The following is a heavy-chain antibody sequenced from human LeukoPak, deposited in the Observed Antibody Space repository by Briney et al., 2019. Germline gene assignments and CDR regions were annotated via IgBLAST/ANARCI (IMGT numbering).Heavy chain of an antibody. CDR2: ILYDGSNE. D-gene: IGHD6-19*01. V-gene: IGHV3-30*03. CDR3: ARETEREAVAGPYVDV. Sequence: PGRSLGLSCAASGFTFNSYGMHWVRQAPGKGLEWVAVILYDGSNEYFGDSVKGRFTISRDNSKNSLYLQMNSLRAEDTAVYYCARETEREAVAGPYVDVWGQGTTVTVSS. CDR1: GFTFNSYG. J-gene: IGHJ6*02.